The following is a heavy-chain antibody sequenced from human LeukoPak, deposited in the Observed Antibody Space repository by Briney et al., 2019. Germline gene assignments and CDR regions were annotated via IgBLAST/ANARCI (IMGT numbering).Heavy chain of an antibody. D-gene: IGHD6-13*01. Sequence: PSETLSLTCTVSGGSISSYYWSWIRQPPGKGQEWIGYIYYSGSTNYNPSLKSRVTISVDTSKNQFSLKLSSVTAADTAVYYCARLELAAAGTLDYWGQGTLVTVSS. CDR1: GGSISSYY. J-gene: IGHJ4*02. CDR3: ARLELAAAGTLDY. CDR2: IYYSGST. V-gene: IGHV4-59*01.